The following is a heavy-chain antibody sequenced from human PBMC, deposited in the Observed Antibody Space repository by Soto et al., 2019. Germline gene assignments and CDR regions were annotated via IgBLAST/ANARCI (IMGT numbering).Heavy chain of an antibody. V-gene: IGHV3-30*18. CDR1: GFGFRSYG. Sequence: QAQLVESGGGVVQPGRSLRLSCAASGFGFRSYGMHWVRQAPGKGLEWVSVISNDGSNKNYADSVKGRFTISRDNSKNTLYLQMNSLSPEDTAVYYCAKDYPYDLSNYGMDVWGQGTSVTVSS. J-gene: IGHJ6*02. CDR2: ISNDGSNK. D-gene: IGHD3-3*01. CDR3: AKDYPYDLSNYGMDV.